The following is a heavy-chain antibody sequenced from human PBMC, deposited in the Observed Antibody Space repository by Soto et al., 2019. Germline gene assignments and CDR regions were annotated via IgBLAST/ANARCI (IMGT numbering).Heavy chain of an antibody. CDR1: GVSISSYY. CDR2: IYYSGST. CDR3: ARGIGTYFDY. D-gene: IGHD1-1*01. J-gene: IGHJ4*02. V-gene: IGHV4-59*01. Sequence: SSETLSLTCTVSGVSISSYYWSWIRQPPGKGLEWIGYIYYSGSTNYNPSLKSRVTISVDTSKNQFSLKLSSVTAADTAVYYCARGIGTYFDYWGQGTLVTAPQ.